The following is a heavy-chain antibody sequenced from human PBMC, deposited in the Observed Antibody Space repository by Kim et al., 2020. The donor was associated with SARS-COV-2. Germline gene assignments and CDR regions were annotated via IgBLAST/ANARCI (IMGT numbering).Heavy chain of an antibody. CDR1: GFTFSNYW. D-gene: IGHD3-3*01. CDR3: VRDLDWILRDY. CDR2: IKYDGSTT. J-gene: IGHJ4*02. Sequence: GGSLRLSCAASGFTFSNYWMHWVRQAPGKGLVWVSRIKYDGSTTIYAGSVRGRFTISRDNAKSTLYLQMNSLRAEDTAVYYCVRDLDWILRDYWGQGTLVTVSS. V-gene: IGHV3-74*01.